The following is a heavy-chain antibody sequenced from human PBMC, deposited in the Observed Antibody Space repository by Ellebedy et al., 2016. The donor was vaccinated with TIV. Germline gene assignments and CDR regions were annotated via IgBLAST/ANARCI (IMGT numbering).Heavy chain of an antibody. CDR1: GYTLTDLS. Sequence: ASVKVSXXVSGYTLTDLSIHWVRQAPGKGLEWMGGFAPEDDQTFYAQKFQGRVAMTEDTSTDTAYMELNSLRSDDTAVYYCAALFGMNAFDVWGQGTMVTVS. CDR3: AALFGMNAFDV. CDR2: FAPEDDQT. J-gene: IGHJ3*01. V-gene: IGHV1-24*01. D-gene: IGHD3-3*01.